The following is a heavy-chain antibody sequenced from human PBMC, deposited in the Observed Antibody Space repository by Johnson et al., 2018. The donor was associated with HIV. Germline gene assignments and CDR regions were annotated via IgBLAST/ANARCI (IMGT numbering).Heavy chain of an antibody. CDR2: ISFDGTNK. CDR1: GFTFSSYA. CDR3: AREGWELLYAFDI. V-gene: IGHV3-30*04. J-gene: IGHJ3*02. Sequence: QVQLVESGGGVVQPGRSLRLSCAASGFTFSSYAMHWVRQAPGKGLEWVALISFDGTNKYYADSVKGRFTISRDNAKNSLYLQMNSLRAEDTAVYYCAREGWELLYAFDIWGQGTMVTVSS. D-gene: IGHD1-26*01.